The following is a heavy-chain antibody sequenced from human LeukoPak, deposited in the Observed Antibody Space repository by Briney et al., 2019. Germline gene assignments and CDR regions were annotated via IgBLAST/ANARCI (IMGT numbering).Heavy chain of an antibody. Sequence: GTLSLTCAVSGGSISSSNWWSWVRQPPGKGLEWIGEIYHSGSTNYNPSLKSRVIISVDKSKNQFSLKLSSVTAADTAVYYCARSPGSWYRTFDYWGQGTLVTVSS. CDR3: ARSPGSWYRTFDY. CDR2: IYHSGST. J-gene: IGHJ4*02. CDR1: GGSISSSNW. V-gene: IGHV4-4*02. D-gene: IGHD6-13*01.